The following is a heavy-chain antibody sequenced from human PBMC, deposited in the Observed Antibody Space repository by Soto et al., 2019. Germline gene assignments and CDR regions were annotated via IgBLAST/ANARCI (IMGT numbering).Heavy chain of an antibody. Sequence: PSETLSLTCTVSGGSISSGDYYWSWIRQPPGKGLEWIGYIYYSGSTYYNQSLKNRVTISVDTSKNQFTLKLSSVTAADTAVYYCAREKDGQLLRAAFDIWGQGTMVTVSS. CDR2: IYYSGST. V-gene: IGHV4-30-4*01. J-gene: IGHJ3*02. CDR3: AREKDGQLLRAAFDI. CDR1: GGSISSGDYY. D-gene: IGHD2-2*01.